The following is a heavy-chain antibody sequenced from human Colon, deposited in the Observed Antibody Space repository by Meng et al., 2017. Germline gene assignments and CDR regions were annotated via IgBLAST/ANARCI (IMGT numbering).Heavy chain of an antibody. J-gene: IGHJ4*02. CDR3: ARDFHSTMTVFDS. CDR2: IFHAGNT. V-gene: IGHV4-4*02. D-gene: IGHD3-22*01. Sequence: QVQLQESGPGLVKPSGTLPLTCAVSGGSITNDNWWSWVRQPPGKGLEWIGEIFHAGNTNYNPSLKSRVTMSLDKSKNQFSLTLTSVTAADTAVYYCARDFHSTMTVFDSWGQGTLVTVSS. CDR1: GGSITNDNW.